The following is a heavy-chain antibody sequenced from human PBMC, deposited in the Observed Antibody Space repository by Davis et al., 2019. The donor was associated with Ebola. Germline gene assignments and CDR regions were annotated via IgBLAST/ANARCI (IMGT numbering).Heavy chain of an antibody. CDR1: GYRFTSYG. J-gene: IGHJ4*02. Sequence: SVKVSCKVSGYRFTSYGISWVRQAPGQGLEWMGEIIPIFGTANYAQKFQGRVTITADESTSTAYMELSSLRSEDTAVYYCARGPTDPSGGWGQGTLVTVSS. V-gene: IGHV1-69*13. CDR3: ARGPTDPSGG. D-gene: IGHD3-16*01. CDR2: IIPIFGTA.